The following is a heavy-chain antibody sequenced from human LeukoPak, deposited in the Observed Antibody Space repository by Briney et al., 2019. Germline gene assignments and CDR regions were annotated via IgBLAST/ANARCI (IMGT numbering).Heavy chain of an antibody. Sequence: ASVKASCKASGYTFTSYYMHWVRQAPGQGLEWMGIINPSGGSTSYAQKFQGRVTMTRDTSTSTVYMELSSLRSEDTAVYYCARYYYDSSGYYYFDYWGQGTLVTVSS. V-gene: IGHV1-46*01. D-gene: IGHD3-22*01. J-gene: IGHJ4*02. CDR1: GYTFTSYY. CDR3: ARYYYDSSGYYYFDY. CDR2: INPSGGST.